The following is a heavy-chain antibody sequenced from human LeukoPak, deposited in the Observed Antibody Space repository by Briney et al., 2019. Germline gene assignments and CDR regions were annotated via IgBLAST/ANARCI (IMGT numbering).Heavy chain of an antibody. V-gene: IGHV4-59*08. Sequence: SETLSLTCTVSGASISSSYWSWIRQHPGKGLEWIGYIDYSWSTNYHPSLKRRVPLSVDTSKNHFSLNLCAVTAADTAVYYCARHGGIQQWFYPTSFDYWGQGTLVTVSS. D-gene: IGHD5-18*01. CDR3: ARHGGIQQWFYPTSFDY. J-gene: IGHJ4*02. CDR2: IDYSWST. CDR1: GASISSSY.